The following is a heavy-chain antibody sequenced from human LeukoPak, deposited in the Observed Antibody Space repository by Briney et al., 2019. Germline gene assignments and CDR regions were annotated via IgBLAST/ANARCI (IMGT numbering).Heavy chain of an antibody. CDR3: ARHPLYYYDSSGYYYYYYYYMDV. Sequence: SETLSLTCTVSGGSISSSGYYWGWIRQPPGKGLEWIGSIYYSGSTYYNPSLKSRVTISVDTSKNQFSLKLSSVTAADTAVYYCARHPLYYYDSSGYYYYYYYYMDVWGKGTTVTVSS. D-gene: IGHD3-22*01. CDR1: GGSISSSGYY. V-gene: IGHV4-39*01. CDR2: IYYSGST. J-gene: IGHJ6*03.